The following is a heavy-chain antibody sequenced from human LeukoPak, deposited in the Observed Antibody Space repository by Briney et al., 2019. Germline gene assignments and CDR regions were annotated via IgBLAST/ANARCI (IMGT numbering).Heavy chain of an antibody. Sequence: GGSLRLSCAASGFTFWSHTINWVRQAPGKGLEWVSSISSSSDYIYYADSVKGRFTISRDNAKNSVYLQMNSLRAEDTAVYYCATDLLLTRIPLPTAFNIWGQGTMVTVSS. V-gene: IGHV3-21*01. J-gene: IGHJ3*02. CDR2: ISSSSDYI. D-gene: IGHD2-15*01. CDR1: GFTFWSHT. CDR3: ATDLLLTRIPLPTAFNI.